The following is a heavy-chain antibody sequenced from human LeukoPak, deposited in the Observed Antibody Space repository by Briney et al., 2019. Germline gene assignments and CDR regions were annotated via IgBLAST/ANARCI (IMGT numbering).Heavy chain of an antibody. D-gene: IGHD6-19*01. Sequence: SETLSLTCTVSGGSISSGSYCWSWIRQPAGKGLEWIGHIYSSGSTNYNPSLKSRVTMSVDTSKNQFSLKLSSVTAADTAVYYCARVRDGVKQWPRPYYFDYWGQGTLVTVSS. CDR3: ARVRDGVKQWPRPYYFDY. J-gene: IGHJ4*02. CDR1: GGSISSGSYC. CDR2: IYSSGST. V-gene: IGHV4-61*09.